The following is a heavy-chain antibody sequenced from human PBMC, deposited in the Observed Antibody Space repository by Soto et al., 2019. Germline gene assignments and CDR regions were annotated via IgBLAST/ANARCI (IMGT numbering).Heavy chain of an antibody. Sequence: SETLSLTCTVSGGSISSSSYYWGWIRQPPGKGLEWIGSIYYSGSTNYNPSLKSRVTISVDTSKNQFSLKLSSVTAADTAVYYCATSSSWSFVYWGQGTLVTVSS. J-gene: IGHJ4*02. V-gene: IGHV4-39*07. CDR3: ATSSSWSFVY. CDR2: IYYSGST. CDR1: GGSISSSSYY. D-gene: IGHD6-13*01.